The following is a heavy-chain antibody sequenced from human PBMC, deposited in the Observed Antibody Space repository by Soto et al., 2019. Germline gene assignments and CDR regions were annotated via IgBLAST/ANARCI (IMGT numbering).Heavy chain of an antibody. CDR3: SRVNDAGRTSYFFDY. J-gene: IGHJ4*02. CDR1: RGSISSGAYY. V-gene: IGHV4-31*03. CDR2: IYYSGTT. D-gene: IGHD6-13*01. Sequence: QVQLLASGPGLVKPSQALSLTCTVSRGSISSGAYYWSWIRQHPGKGLEWIGYIYYSGTTYYSPSLKSRITISVDTSKNQFSLRLTSVTAADTAVYYCSRVNDAGRTSYFFDYWGQGTLVTVSS.